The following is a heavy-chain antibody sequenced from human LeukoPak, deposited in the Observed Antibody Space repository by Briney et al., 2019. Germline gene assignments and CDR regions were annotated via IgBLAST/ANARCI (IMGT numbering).Heavy chain of an antibody. J-gene: IGHJ4*02. CDR3: ARLLRLDTVTISDY. Sequence: GESLKISCKGYGYDFTNYWVGWVRQMPGKGLEWMGIIYPGDSDIRYSPSFQGQASISADKSISTAYLQRSSLKASDTAIYYCARLLRLDTVTISDYRGQGTLVTVSS. CDR2: IYPGDSDI. D-gene: IGHD5-24*01. V-gene: IGHV5-51*01. CDR1: GYDFTNYW.